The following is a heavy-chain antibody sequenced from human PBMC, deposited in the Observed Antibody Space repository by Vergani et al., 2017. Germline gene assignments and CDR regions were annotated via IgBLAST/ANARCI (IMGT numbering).Heavy chain of an antibody. CDR1: GFTSAGYA. CDR3: AKDLGTSSGGGWFDA. CDR2: ISWNSNSI. J-gene: IGHJ5*02. Sequence: EVQLVESGGGIVKPGGSLRLSCVASGFTSAGYAMHWVRQAPGKGLEWVSGISWNSNSIGYADSVKGRFTISRDNAKNSLYLQMNSLRAEDTALYYCAKDLGTSSGGGWFDAWGQGTLVTVSS. D-gene: IGHD6-6*01. V-gene: IGHV3-9*02.